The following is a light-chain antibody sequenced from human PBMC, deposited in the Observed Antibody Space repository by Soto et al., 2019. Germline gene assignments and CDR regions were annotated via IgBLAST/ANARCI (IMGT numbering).Light chain of an antibody. CDR2: DVS. Sequence: QSVLTQPASVSGSPGQSITISCTGTSSDVGGYNYVSWYQQHPGKAPKLMIYDVSLRPSGISNRFSGSKSGNTASLTISGLQAEDEADYYCGSYTSTSTLVFGTGTKVTVL. CDR3: GSYTSTSTLV. V-gene: IGLV2-14*01. CDR1: SSDVGGYNY. J-gene: IGLJ1*01.